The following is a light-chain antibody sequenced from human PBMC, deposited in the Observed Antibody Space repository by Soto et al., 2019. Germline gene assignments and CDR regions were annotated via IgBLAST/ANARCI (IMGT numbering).Light chain of an antibody. CDR1: QSVSSSY. Sequence: EIVLTQSPGTLSLSPGERATLSCRASQSVSSSYLAWYQQKPGQAPRLLIYGASTRATGIPDRFSGSGSGTEFTLTISSLQSEYFAVYYCQHYNNWLGTFGGGTKVDIK. J-gene: IGKJ4*01. V-gene: IGKV3-15*01. CDR3: QHYNNWLGT. CDR2: GAS.